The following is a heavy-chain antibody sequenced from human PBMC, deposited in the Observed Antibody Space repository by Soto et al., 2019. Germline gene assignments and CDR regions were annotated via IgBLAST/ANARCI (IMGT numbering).Heavy chain of an antibody. CDR1: GFTFCRIG. CDR2: INPDGSEK. J-gene: IGHJ4*02. V-gene: IGHV3-7*01. Sequence: PWRSLRLSWSACGFTFCRIGMDWVRQAPGKGLEWVANINPDGSEKHYVDSVNGRFTIYRDNAKNSLYLQMSSLTSEDSARSYCSRSLDSWGKGPRVTVSP. CDR3: SRSLDS.